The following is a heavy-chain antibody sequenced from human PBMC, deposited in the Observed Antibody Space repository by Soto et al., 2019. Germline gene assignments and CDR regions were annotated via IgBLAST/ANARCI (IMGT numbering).Heavy chain of an antibody. D-gene: IGHD5-12*01. CDR1: GFSVSTSGMS. CDR2: IDWDDDK. Sequence: SGPTLVNPTQTLTLTCSFSGFSVSTSGMSVSWIRQPPGKALEWLARIDWDDDKFYNTSLKTRLTISKDTSKNQVVLTMTNMDPVDTATYYCARLVVAKYYFESWGRGTLVTVSS. V-gene: IGHV2-70*17. J-gene: IGHJ4*02. CDR3: ARLVVAKYYFES.